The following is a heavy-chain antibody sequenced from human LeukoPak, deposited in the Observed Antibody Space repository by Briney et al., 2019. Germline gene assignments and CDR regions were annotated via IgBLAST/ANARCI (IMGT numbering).Heavy chain of an antibody. CDR3: TAYCGGDFSRIDY. CDR2: IKSKTDGGTT. Sequence: PGGSLRLSCAASGFTFSNAWMTWVRQAPGKGLEWVGRIKSKTDGGTTDYAAPVKGRFTISRDDSKNTLYLQMNSLKTEDTAVYYCTAYCGGDFSRIDYCGQGTLVTVSS. CDR1: GFTFSNAW. J-gene: IGHJ4*02. D-gene: IGHD2-21*02. V-gene: IGHV3-15*01.